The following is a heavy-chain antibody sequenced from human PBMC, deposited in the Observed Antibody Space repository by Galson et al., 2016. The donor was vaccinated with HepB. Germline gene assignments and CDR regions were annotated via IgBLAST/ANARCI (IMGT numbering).Heavy chain of an antibody. CDR3: ARGSGYGDPWHFFDP. CDR1: GFTFSSYA. CDR2: IWYDGSHE. D-gene: IGHD3-3*01. V-gene: IGHV3-33*01. Sequence: SLRLSCAASGFTFSSYAMHRVRQAPGKGLEWVAVIWYDGSHEYYADSVKGRFTISRDNSKNTVYLQMNSLSAEDTVVYYCARGSGYGDPWHFFDPWGQGTLVTVSS. J-gene: IGHJ5*02.